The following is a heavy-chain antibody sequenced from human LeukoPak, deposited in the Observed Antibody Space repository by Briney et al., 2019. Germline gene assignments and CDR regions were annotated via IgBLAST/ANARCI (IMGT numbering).Heavy chain of an antibody. CDR2: INEDGSTT. J-gene: IGHJ4*02. D-gene: IGHD2-2*01. CDR3: AKVGLHPRVVPAAAVEY. CDR1: GFTFSSNW. V-gene: IGHV3-74*01. Sequence: GGSLRLSCAASGFTFSSNWMHWVRQAPGKGLVWVSRINEDGSTTNYADSVKGRSTIFRDNAKNTLYLQMNSLRAEDTAVYYCAKVGLHPRVVPAAAVEYWGQGTLVTVSS.